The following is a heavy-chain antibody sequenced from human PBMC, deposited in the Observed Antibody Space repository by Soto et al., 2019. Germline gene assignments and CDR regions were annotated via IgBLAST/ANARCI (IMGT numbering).Heavy chain of an antibody. CDR1: GGSISSYY. Sequence: SETLSLTCPVSGGSISSYYWSWIRQPPGRGLEWIGYIYYSGSTNYNPSLKSRVTISVDTSKNQFSLKLSSVTAADTAVYYCARGYYDFWSGYGFDPWGQGTLVTVSS. D-gene: IGHD3-3*01. CDR3: ARGYYDFWSGYGFDP. CDR2: IYYSGST. V-gene: IGHV4-59*08. J-gene: IGHJ5*02.